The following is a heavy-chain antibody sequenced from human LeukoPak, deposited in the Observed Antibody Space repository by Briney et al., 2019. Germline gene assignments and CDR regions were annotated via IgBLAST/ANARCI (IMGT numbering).Heavy chain of an antibody. D-gene: IGHD3-22*01. CDR1: GFTFSSYS. CDR3: ARYYYDSSGQRDYFGY. Sequence: GGSLRLSCAASGFTFSSYSMNWVRQAPGKGLEWVSSISSSSSYIYYADSVKGRFTISRDNAKNSLYLQMNRLRAEDTAVYYCARYYYDSSGQRDYFGYWGQGTLVTVSS. V-gene: IGHV3-21*01. CDR2: ISSSSSYI. J-gene: IGHJ4*02.